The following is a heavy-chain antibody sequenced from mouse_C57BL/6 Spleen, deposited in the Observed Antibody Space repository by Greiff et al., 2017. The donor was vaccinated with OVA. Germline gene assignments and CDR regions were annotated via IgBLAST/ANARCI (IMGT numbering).Heavy chain of an antibody. V-gene: IGHV5-15*01. CDR1: GFTFSDYG. J-gene: IGHJ1*03. Sequence: EVKLVESGGGLVQPGGSLKLSCAASGFTFSDYGMAWVRQAPRKGPEWVAFISNLAYSIYYADTVTGRFTISRENAKNTLYLEMSSLRSEDTAMYYCAREGTGTWYFDVWGTGTTVTVSS. CDR3: AREGTGTWYFDV. D-gene: IGHD4-1*01. CDR2: ISNLAYSI.